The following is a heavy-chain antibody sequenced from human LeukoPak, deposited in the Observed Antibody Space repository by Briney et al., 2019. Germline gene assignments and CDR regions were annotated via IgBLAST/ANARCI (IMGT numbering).Heavy chain of an antibody. J-gene: IGHJ4*02. V-gene: IGHV4-30-2*01. CDR2: IYQNGNT. CDR1: GGSISSGGYS. D-gene: IGHD6-13*01. Sequence: SQTLSLTCAVSGGSISSGGYSWSWIRQPPGKGLEWIGYIYQNGNTYYNPPLKGRVTISVDRSKNQFSLNLSSVTAADTAVYYCGRGGIAAAASGIDYWGQGTLVAVSS. CDR3: GRGGIAAAASGIDY.